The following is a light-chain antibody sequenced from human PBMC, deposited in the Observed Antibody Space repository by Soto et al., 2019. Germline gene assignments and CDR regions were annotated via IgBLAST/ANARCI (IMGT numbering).Light chain of an antibody. Sequence: QSALTQPASVSGSPGQSITISCTGTSTDVGAYNDVSWYQQHPGKAPRLVIYEVSNRPSGISHRFSGSKSGNTASLTISGLQDVDEADYYCCSFTSLAGVFGGGTKLTVL. J-gene: IGLJ2*01. CDR1: STDVGAYND. V-gene: IGLV2-14*01. CDR2: EVS. CDR3: CSFTSLAGV.